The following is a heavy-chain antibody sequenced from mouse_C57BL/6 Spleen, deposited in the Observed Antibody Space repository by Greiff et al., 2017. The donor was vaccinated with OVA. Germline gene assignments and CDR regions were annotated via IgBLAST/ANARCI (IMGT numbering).Heavy chain of an antibody. CDR1: GYTFTSYW. D-gene: IGHD1-1*01. CDR3: AREWNDGSSYGCFDY. CDR2: IDPSDSET. Sequence: VQLQQPGAELVRPGSSVKLSCKASGYTFTSYWMHWVKQRPIQGLEWIGNIDPSDSETHYNQKFKDKATLTVDNSSRTAYMQLSSLTSEDAAVDYCAREWNDGSSYGCFDYWGQGTTLTVSS. V-gene: IGHV1-52*01. J-gene: IGHJ2*01.